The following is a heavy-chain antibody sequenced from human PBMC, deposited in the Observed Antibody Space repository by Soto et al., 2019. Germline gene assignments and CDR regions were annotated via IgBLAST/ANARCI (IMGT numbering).Heavy chain of an antibody. CDR3: TASGSDAFVEY. Sequence: GGSLRLSCAASGFTFSGSAMHWVRQASGKGLEWVGRIRSKTNSYATAYAASVKGRFTISRDDSKNTAYLQMNSLKTEDTAVYYCTASGSDAFVEYWGQGTLVTVSS. CDR1: GFTFSGSA. D-gene: IGHD5-12*01. J-gene: IGHJ4*02. V-gene: IGHV3-73*01. CDR2: IRSKTNSYAT.